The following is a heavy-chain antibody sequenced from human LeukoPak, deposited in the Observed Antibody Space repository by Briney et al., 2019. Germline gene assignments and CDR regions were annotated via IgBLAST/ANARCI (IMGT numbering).Heavy chain of an antibody. CDR2: IIPIFGTA. V-gene: IGHV1-69*13. J-gene: IGHJ4*02. CDR3: ARDRLVKNYDFWSGQWN. Sequence: SVKVSCKASGGTFSSYAISWVRQAPGQGLEWMGGIIPIFGTANYAQKFQGRVTITADESTSTAYMELSSLRSEDTAVYYCARDRLVKNYDFWSGQWNRGQGTLVTVSS. D-gene: IGHD3-3*01. CDR1: GGTFSSYA.